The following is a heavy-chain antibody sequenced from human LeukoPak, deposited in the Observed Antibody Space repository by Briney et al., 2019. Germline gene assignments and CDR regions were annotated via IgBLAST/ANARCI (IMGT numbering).Heavy chain of an antibody. V-gene: IGHV4-4*07. CDR1: GGSISSYY. CDR3: AREDFGVAWYFDL. D-gene: IGHD3-3*01. CDR2: IYTSGST. Sequence: SETLSLTCTVSGGSISSYYWSWIRRPAGKGLEWIGRIYTSGSTNYNPSLKSRVTMSVDTSKNQYSLKLSSVTAADTAVYYCAREDFGVAWYFDLWGRGTLVTVSS. J-gene: IGHJ2*01.